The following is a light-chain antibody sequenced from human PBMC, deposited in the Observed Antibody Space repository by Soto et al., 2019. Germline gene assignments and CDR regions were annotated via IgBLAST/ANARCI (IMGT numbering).Light chain of an antibody. CDR3: HQSGDSPT. Sequence: EIGLTQYTGTLSLSPGERATLYCRSSQTVNANFLAWYQQKPGQAPRLLIYGVSNRAPGIPDRFSGSGSGTDITLTISRLEPEDFAVYYCHQSGDSPTFGQGTKV. J-gene: IGKJ1*01. V-gene: IGKV3-20*01. CDR2: GVS. CDR1: QTVNANF.